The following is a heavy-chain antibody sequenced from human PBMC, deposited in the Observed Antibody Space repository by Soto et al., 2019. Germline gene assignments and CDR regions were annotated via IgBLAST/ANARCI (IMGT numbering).Heavy chain of an antibody. CDR2: IDDSGVGT. CDR3: VKGQISTWSDTGRRDV. J-gene: IGHJ6*03. Sequence: EVQLLESGGGLVQPGGSLRLSCAASGFTFTTYAMTWARQAPGKGLEWVSGIDDSGVGTYYADSVKGRFTISRDNSKNMLCPRVGSLRAGERVVYHCVKGQISTWSDTGRRDVWGRGSTVSVSS. CDR1: GFTFTTYA. D-gene: IGHD3-3*02. V-gene: IGHV3-23*01.